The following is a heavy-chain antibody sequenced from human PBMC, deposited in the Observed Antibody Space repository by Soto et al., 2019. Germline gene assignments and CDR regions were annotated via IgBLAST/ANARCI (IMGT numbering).Heavy chain of an antibody. Sequence: GGSLRLSCAASGFTFSSYSMNWVRQAPGKGLEWVSYISSSSGTIHYADSVQGRFTISRDNAKNSLYLQMNSLRAEDTAVYYCARDGKCSSTSCYAGSNYYYYYYYMDVWGKGTTVTVSS. CDR1: GFTFSSYS. D-gene: IGHD2-2*03. V-gene: IGHV3-48*01. CDR3: ARDGKCSSTSCYAGSNYYYYYYYMDV. CDR2: ISSSSGTI. J-gene: IGHJ6*03.